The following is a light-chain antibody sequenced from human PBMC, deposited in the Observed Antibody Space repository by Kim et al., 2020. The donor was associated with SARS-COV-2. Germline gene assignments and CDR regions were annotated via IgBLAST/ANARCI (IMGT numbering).Light chain of an antibody. J-gene: IGLJ3*02. CDR1: TSNIGAGYD. V-gene: IGLV1-40*01. CDR2: GNI. Sequence: GVTISCPGSTSNIGAGYDVNWYRQLPGPAPKLLIYGNINRPAGVPDRFSGSKSGTSASLAITGLQGEDEAYYYCQSYDNSLSGSVFGGGTKVTVL. CDR3: QSYDNSLSGSV.